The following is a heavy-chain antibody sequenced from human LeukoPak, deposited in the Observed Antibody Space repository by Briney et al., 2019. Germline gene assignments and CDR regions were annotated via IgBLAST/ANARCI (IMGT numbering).Heavy chain of an antibody. D-gene: IGHD2-21*02. Sequence: GVSLRLSCAASGFTFSSYSMIWVRQAPGKGLEWVSSISSSSSYIYYADSVIGRFTISRDNAKNSLYLHMNSLRAEDTAVYYCARERRGVTVIIDAFDIWGQGTMVTVSS. CDR3: ARERRGVTVIIDAFDI. CDR2: ISSSSSYI. CDR1: GFTFSSYS. V-gene: IGHV3-21*01. J-gene: IGHJ3*02.